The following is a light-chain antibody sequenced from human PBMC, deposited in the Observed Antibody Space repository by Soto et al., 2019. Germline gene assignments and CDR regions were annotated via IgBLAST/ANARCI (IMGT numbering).Light chain of an antibody. CDR3: QSYDSSLTNHV. Sequence: QSVLTQPPSVSGAPGQRVTISCTGSSSNIGAGYGVHWFQQLPGTVPKVLIFGNNNRPSGGPDRFSGSKSGPSAFLAITGLQAEDEADYYCQSYDSSLTNHVFGTGTKLTVL. CDR2: GNN. J-gene: IGLJ1*01. CDR1: SSNIGAGYG. V-gene: IGLV1-40*01.